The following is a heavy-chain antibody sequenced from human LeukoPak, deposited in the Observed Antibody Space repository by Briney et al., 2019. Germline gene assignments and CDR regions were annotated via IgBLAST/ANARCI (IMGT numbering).Heavy chain of an antibody. J-gene: IGHJ6*03. CDR3: ARAVGDYYFYYMHV. D-gene: IGHD3-10*01. V-gene: IGHV1-2*02. CDR2: INPDSGGT. Sequence: ASVKVSCKASGYTFTGYYIHWVRQAPGQGLEWMGWINPDSGGTNYAQNFQGRVTMTRDTSISTAYMELSSLRSDDTAVYYCARAVGDYYFYYMHVWGKGTTVTVSS. CDR1: GYTFTGYY.